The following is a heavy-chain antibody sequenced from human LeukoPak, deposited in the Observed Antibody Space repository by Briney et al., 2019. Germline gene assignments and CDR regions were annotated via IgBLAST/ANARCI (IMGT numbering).Heavy chain of an antibody. CDR2: IYYSGST. J-gene: IGHJ4*02. CDR3: ARGGIGAAGPVGY. Sequence: SETLSLTCTVSGGSISRYYWSWIRQPPGKRLDWIGYIYYSGSTNYNPSLKSRVTISVDPSKSQFSLKLSSVTAADTAVYYCARGGIGAAGPVGYWGQGTLVTVSS. CDR1: GGSISRYY. V-gene: IGHV4-59*01. D-gene: IGHD6-13*01.